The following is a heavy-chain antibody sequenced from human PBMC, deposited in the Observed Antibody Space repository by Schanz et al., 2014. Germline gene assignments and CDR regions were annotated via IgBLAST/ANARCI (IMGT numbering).Heavy chain of an antibody. CDR3: ARSGSSNWYLFDY. V-gene: IGHV1-69*02. CDR1: GGTFSSYS. CDR2: IIPILGIA. D-gene: IGHD6-13*01. J-gene: IGHJ4*02. Sequence: QVQLVQSGAEVKKPGSSVKVSCKASGGTFSSYSISWVRQAPGQGLEWMGRIIPILGIANYAQKFQGRVTITRDTLASTAYMEVSSLRSEDTAVYYCARSGSSNWYLFDYWGQGTLVTVSS.